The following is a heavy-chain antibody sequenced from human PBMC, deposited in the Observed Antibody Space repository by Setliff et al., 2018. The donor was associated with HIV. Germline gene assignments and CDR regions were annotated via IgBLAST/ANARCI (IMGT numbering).Heavy chain of an antibody. CDR1: GFTFSNFW. V-gene: IGHV3-7*03. CDR2: IRQDGSEK. Sequence: LRLSCATSGFTFSNFWMTWVRQAPGKGLEWVANIRQDGSEKYYVDSVKGRFTISRDNADNSLYLQMNSLRAEDTAVYYCARTYYGGNYWGQGTLVTVS. CDR3: ARTYYGGNY. J-gene: IGHJ4*02. D-gene: IGHD4-17*01.